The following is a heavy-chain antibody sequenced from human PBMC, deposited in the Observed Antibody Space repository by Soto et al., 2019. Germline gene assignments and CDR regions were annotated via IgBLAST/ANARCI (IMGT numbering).Heavy chain of an antibody. CDR3: ARGPNYDYIWGSYRYTGWRYYFDY. J-gene: IGHJ4*02. CDR1: GGSFSGYY. D-gene: IGHD3-16*02. Sequence: QVQLQQWGAGLLKPSETLSLTCAVYGGSFSGYYWSWIRQPPGKGLEWIGEINHSGSTNYNPSLKSRVTISVDTSKNQFSLKLSSVTAADTAVYYCARGPNYDYIWGSYRYTGWRYYFDYWGQGTLVTVSS. V-gene: IGHV4-34*01. CDR2: INHSGST.